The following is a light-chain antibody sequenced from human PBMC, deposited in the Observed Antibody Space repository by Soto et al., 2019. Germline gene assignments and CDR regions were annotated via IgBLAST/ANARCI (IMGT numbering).Light chain of an antibody. J-gene: IGKJ5*01. CDR1: QSLLYRNGFHY. CDR2: LGS. V-gene: IGKV2-28*01. Sequence: EIVMTQSPLSLPVSPGEPASISCSSSQSLLYRNGFHYLDWYLQKPGQSPQLLIYLGSNRASGVPDRFSGSGSGTDFTLKISRVEAEDVGVYYCMQALQTPLTFGQGTRLEIK. CDR3: MQALQTPLT.